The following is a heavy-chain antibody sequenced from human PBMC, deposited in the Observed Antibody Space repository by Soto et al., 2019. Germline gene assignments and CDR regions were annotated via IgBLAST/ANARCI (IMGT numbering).Heavy chain of an antibody. CDR1: GFTLSDYY. V-gene: IGHV3-11*01. Sequence: GGSLRLSCAASGFTLSDYYMIWIRQAPGKGLEWVSYISSSGRSIYYADSMKGRFTISRDNVKNSLYLQMNSLRAEDTAVYHCVRRGSSGWYESFFDYWGQGTLVTVSS. CDR3: VRRGSSGWYESFFDY. D-gene: IGHD6-19*01. J-gene: IGHJ4*03. CDR2: ISSSGRSI.